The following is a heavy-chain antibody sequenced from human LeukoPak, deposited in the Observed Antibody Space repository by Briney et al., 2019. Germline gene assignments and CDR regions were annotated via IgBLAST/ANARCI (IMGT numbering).Heavy chain of an antibody. V-gene: IGHV3-23*01. CDR3: GRDPNGDYVGAFDL. J-gene: IGHJ3*01. CDR1: GITFSAYA. CDR2: INGRGDQT. Sequence: ESLRLSCAASGITFSAYAMTWVRQAPGRGLEWISSINGRGDQTDYADSVKGRFTISRDNSKDTLYLQTNSLRVEDTAVYYCGRDPNGDYVGAFDLRGQGTLVTVSS. D-gene: IGHD4-17*01.